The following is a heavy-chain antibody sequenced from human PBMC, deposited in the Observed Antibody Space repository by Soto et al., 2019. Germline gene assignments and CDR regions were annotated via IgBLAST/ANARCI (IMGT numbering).Heavy chain of an antibody. D-gene: IGHD5-18*01. J-gene: IGHJ6*02. CDR1: GFTFSNDW. V-gene: IGHV3-74*01. CDR3: AKGATAQAPYYYYGMDV. Sequence: GGSLRLSCAASGFTFSNDWMHWVRQAAGKGLMWVSRINMDGSSTNYADSVKGRFTISRDNAKNTVYLQMNSLRAEDTAVYYCAKGATAQAPYYYYGMDVWGQGTTVTVSS. CDR2: INMDGSST.